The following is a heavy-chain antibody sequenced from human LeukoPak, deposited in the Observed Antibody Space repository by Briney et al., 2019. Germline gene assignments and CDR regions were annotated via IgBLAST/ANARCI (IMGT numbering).Heavy chain of an antibody. V-gene: IGHV4-34*01. D-gene: IGHD3-22*01. CDR1: GGSFSGYY. CDR2: IDHSGST. J-gene: IGHJ4*02. CDR3: ARDNASGYYGIDY. Sequence: SETLSLTCAVYGGSFSGYYWSWIRQPPGKGLEWIGEIDHSGSTNYNPSLKSRVTISVDTSKNQFSLKLSSVTAADTAVYYCARDNASGYYGIDYWGQGTLVTVSS.